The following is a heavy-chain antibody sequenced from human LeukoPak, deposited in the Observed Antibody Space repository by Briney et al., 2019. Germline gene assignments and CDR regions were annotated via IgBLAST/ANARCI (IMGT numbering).Heavy chain of an antibody. CDR3: ARDPVEFENCSSTSCYIGPYGMDV. V-gene: IGHV3-23*01. J-gene: IGHJ6*02. Sequence: GGSLRLSCAASGFTFSSYAMSWVRQAPGKGLEWVSAISGSGGSTSYAQKFQGRVTMTRDTSTSTVYMELSSLRSEDTAVYYCARDPVEFENCSSTSCYIGPYGMDVWGQGTTVTVSS. D-gene: IGHD2-2*02. CDR1: GFTFSSYA. CDR2: ISGSGGST.